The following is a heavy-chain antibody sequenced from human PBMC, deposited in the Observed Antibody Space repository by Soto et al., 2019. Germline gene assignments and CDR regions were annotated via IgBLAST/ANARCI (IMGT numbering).Heavy chain of an antibody. CDR1: GFTFSSYA. CDR2: ISGSGGST. D-gene: IGHD5-18*01. CDR3: AKSRGYSYGLYWYCDI. J-gene: IGHJ2*01. V-gene: IGHV3-23*01. Sequence: GGSLRLSCAASGFTFSSYAMSWVRQAPGKGLEWVSAISGSGGSTYYADSVKGRFTISRDNSKNTLYLQMNSLRAEDTAVYYCAKSRGYSYGLYWYCDIWGRGNLVTVSS.